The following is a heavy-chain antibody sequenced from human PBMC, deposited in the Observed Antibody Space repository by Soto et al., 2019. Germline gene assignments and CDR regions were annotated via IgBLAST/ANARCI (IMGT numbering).Heavy chain of an antibody. J-gene: IGHJ4*02. Sequence: EEQLVESGGGLVKPGGSLRLSCAASGFTFSNAWMSWVRQAPGKGLEWVGRIKSKTDGGTTDYAAPVKGRFTISRDDSKNTLYLQMNSLKTEDTAVYYCTTEYSGYDANVDYWGQGTLVTVSS. CDR2: IKSKTDGGTT. CDR3: TTEYSGYDANVDY. V-gene: IGHV3-15*01. CDR1: GFTFSNAW. D-gene: IGHD5-12*01.